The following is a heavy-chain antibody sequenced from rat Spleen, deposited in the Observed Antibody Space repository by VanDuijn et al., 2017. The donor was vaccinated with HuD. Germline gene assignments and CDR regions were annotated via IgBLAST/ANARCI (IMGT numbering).Heavy chain of an antibody. V-gene: IGHV5-29*01. D-gene: IGHD1-10*01. Sequence: EVQLVESGGGLVQPGRSLKLSCAASGLTYSNYVMAWVRQAPTKGLEWVASISYDGTATYYRDSVKGRFTISRDSAENTLYLQMNSLRSEDTATYYCSRYNNYFDYWGQGVMVTVSS. CDR3: SRYNNYFDY. CDR1: GLTYSNYV. CDR2: ISYDGTAT. J-gene: IGHJ2*01.